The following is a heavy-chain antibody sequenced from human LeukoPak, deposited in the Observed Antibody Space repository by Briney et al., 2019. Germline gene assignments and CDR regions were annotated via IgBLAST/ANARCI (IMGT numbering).Heavy chain of an antibody. CDR1: GFTFSSYG. V-gene: IGHV3-33*01. Sequence: PGRSLRLSCAASGFTFSSYGMHWVRQAPGKGLEWGAVIWYDGSNKYYADSVKGRFTISRDNSKNTLYLQMNSLRAEDTAVYYCAIRILNVDIVATISDYWGQGTLVTVSS. D-gene: IGHD5-12*01. CDR2: IWYDGSNK. CDR3: AIRILNVDIVATISDY. J-gene: IGHJ4*02.